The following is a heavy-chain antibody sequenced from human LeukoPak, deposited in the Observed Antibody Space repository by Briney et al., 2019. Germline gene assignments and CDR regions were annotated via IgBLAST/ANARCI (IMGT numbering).Heavy chain of an antibody. V-gene: IGHV1-69*13. CDR3: ARIGDGYGDYFDY. CDR2: IIPIFGTA. D-gene: IGHD5-24*01. J-gene: IGHJ4*02. CDR1: GGTFSSYA. Sequence: SVKVSCKASGGTFSSYAISWVRQAPGQGLEWMGGIIPIFGTANYAQKFQGRVTITADESTSTAYMELSSLRSEDTAVYYCARIGDGYGDYFDYWGQGTLVTVSS.